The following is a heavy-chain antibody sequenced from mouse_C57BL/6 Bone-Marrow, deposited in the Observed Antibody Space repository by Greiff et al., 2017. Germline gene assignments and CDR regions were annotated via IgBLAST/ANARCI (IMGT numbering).Heavy chain of an antibody. CDR3: ARDV. V-gene: IGHV5-4*01. CDR1: GFNFSSYA. J-gene: IGHJ1*03. Sequence: EVKLVESVGGLVKPGGSLKLSCAASGFNFSSYAMSWVRQTPEKRLEWVATISDGGSYTYYPDNVKGRFTIARDTAKNNLYLQMSHLKSEDTAMYYCARDVWGTGTTVTVSS. CDR2: ISDGGSYT.